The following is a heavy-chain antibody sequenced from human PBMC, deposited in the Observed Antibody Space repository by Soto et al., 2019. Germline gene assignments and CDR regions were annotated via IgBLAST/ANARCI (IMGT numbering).Heavy chain of an antibody. Sequence: GGSLRLSCASSGFTFISYAMSWVRQAPGKGLEWVSAISGSGGSTYYADSVKGRFTISRDNSKNTLYLQMNSLRAEDTAVYYCAKDLRTSRYCSGGSCYAYNWFDPWGQGTLVTVSS. CDR3: AKDLRTSRYCSGGSCYAYNWFDP. V-gene: IGHV3-23*01. J-gene: IGHJ5*02. D-gene: IGHD2-15*01. CDR1: GFTFISYA. CDR2: ISGSGGST.